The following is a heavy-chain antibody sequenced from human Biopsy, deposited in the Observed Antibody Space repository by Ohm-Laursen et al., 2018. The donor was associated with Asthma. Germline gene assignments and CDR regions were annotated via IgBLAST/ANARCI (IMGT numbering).Heavy chain of an antibody. D-gene: IGHD3-10*01. J-gene: IGHJ3*01. CDR1: GGSFSNYY. Sequence: SDTLSLTCAVYGGSFSNYYWNWIRQPPGRGLESIGHVYYSGSTNYNPSLKSRVTISIDASKNQFSLKLTSVTAADTAVYYCARSPYYYGLLGPTRGFGVYAVWGHGTLVTVSS. CDR2: VYYSGST. CDR3: ARSPYYYGLLGPTRGFGVYAV. V-gene: IGHV4-59*07.